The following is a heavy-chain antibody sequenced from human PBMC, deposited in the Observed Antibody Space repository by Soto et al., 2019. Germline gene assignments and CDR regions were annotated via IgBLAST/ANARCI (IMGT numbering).Heavy chain of an antibody. CDR1: GFTFSSYG. CDR2: IWYDGSNK. D-gene: IGHD3-22*01. Sequence: QVQLVESGGGVVQPGRSLRLSCAASGFTFSSYGMHWVRQAPGKGLEWVAVIWYDGSNKYYADSVKGRFTISRDNSKNPLYLQMNSLRAEDTAVYYCARDLLFHDSRGYYYAPWGQGTLVTVSS. CDR3: ARDLLFHDSRGYYYAP. V-gene: IGHV3-33*01. J-gene: IGHJ5*02.